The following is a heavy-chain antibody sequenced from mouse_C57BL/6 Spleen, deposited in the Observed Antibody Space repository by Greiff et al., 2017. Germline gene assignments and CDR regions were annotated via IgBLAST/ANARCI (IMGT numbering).Heavy chain of an antibody. Sequence: VKLQQSGAELVKPGASVKISCKASGYAFSSYWMNWVKQRPGKGLEWIGQIYPGDGDTNYNGKFKGKATLTEDKSSSTAYMQLSSLTSEDSAVYFRARYGGLGRVDYWGQGTTLTVSS. D-gene: IGHD4-1*01. J-gene: IGHJ2*01. V-gene: IGHV1-80*01. CDR3: ARYGGLGRVDY. CDR2: IYPGDGDT. CDR1: GYAFSSYW.